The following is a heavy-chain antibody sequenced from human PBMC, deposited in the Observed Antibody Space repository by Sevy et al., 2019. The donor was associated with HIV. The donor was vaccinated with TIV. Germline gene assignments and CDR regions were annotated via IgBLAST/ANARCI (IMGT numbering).Heavy chain of an antibody. J-gene: IGHJ5*02. CDR3: ARGYYYDSSGYPIPKNWFDP. D-gene: IGHD3-22*01. CDR2: IYYSGST. V-gene: IGHV4-59*01. Sequence: SETLSLTCTVSGGSISSYYWSWIRQPPGKGLEWIGYIYYSGSTNYNPSLKSRVTISVDTSKNQSSLKLSSVTAADTAVYYCARGYYYDSSGYPIPKNWFDPWGQGTLVTVSS. CDR1: GGSISSYY.